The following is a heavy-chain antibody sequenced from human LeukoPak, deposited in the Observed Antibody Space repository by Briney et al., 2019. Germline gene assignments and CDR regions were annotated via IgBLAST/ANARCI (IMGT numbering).Heavy chain of an antibody. D-gene: IGHD6-19*01. Sequence: GASVKVSYKASGYTFTSYSINWVRQAPGQGLEWMGWISAYNGNTNYAQKFQGRVTITADKSTSTAYMELSSLRSEDTAVYYCAREASGWYNEGYFDYWGQGTLVTVSS. CDR2: ISAYNGNT. CDR3: AREASGWYNEGYFDY. CDR1: GYTFTSYS. J-gene: IGHJ4*02. V-gene: IGHV1-18*01.